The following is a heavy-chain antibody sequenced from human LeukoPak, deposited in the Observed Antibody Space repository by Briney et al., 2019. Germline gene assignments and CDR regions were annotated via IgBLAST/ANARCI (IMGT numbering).Heavy chain of an antibody. J-gene: IGHJ5*02. CDR2: ISGSGGST. Sequence: GGSLRLSCAASGFTFSSYAMSWVRQAPGKGLEWVSSISGSGGSTYYADSVRGRFTISRDNSKNTLYLQMNSLRAEDTAVYYCAREGGITFGGVIVHNWFDPWGQGTLVTVSS. CDR1: GFTFSSYA. D-gene: IGHD3-16*02. V-gene: IGHV3-23*01. CDR3: AREGGITFGGVIVHNWFDP.